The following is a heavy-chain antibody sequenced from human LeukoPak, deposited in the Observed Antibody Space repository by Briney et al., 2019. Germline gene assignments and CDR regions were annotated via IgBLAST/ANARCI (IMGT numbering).Heavy chain of an antibody. CDR2: IRSKAYGGTT. CDR3: TRDIPPMYYYDSSGYYYRFGSNENYYFDY. J-gene: IGHJ4*02. V-gene: IGHV3-49*03. Sequence: GGSLRLSCTASGFTFGDYAMSWFRQAPGKGLEWVGFIRSKAYGGTTEYSASVKCRFPISRDDSKRIAYLQMNSLKTDDTAVYYCTRDIPPMYYYDSSGYYYRFGSNENYYFDYWGQGTLVTVSS. D-gene: IGHD3-22*01. CDR1: GFTFGDYA.